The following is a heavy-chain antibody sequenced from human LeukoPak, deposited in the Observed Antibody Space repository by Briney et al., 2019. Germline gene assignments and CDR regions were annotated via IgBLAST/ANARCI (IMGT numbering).Heavy chain of an antibody. Sequence: PGGSLRLSCAGSGFTFSNYAMTWVRQAPGKGLEWVAIIWYDGSNKYYADSVRGRFTISRDNSKNTLYLQMDSLRVEDTAMYYCAGGEPYVYWGQGTLVTVSS. CDR3: AGGEPYVY. V-gene: IGHV3-33*08. CDR1: GFTFSNYA. J-gene: IGHJ4*02. CDR2: IWYDGSNK. D-gene: IGHD1-14*01.